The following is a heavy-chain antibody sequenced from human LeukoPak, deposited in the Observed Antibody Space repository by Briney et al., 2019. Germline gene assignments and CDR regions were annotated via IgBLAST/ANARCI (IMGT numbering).Heavy chain of an antibody. CDR2: INPNSGGT. Sequence: VASVKVSCKASGYTFPGAYMHWVRQAPGQGLEWMGWINPNSGGTQFAQKFQGRVTMTRDTSISTAYMELDRLRSDDTAVYYCARVLFNSGYDFWGQGTLVTVSS. CDR1: GYTFPGAY. CDR3: ARVLFNSGYDF. V-gene: IGHV1-2*02. J-gene: IGHJ4*02. D-gene: IGHD2-21*01.